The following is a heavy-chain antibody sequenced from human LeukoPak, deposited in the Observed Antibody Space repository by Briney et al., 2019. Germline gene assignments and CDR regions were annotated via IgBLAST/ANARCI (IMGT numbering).Heavy chain of an antibody. CDR2: IYYNGAT. D-gene: IGHD1-26*01. Sequence: PSEALLQNCTASGGASVGYFGSCIRQPPGKGLEWIGYIYYNGATLYSPSFRSRVTMSVDTSKNQFSLKLSSVTAADTAVYYCARHDPVGHYQRGMDVWGQGTTVTVSS. J-gene: IGHJ6*02. CDR3: ARHDPVGHYQRGMDV. CDR1: GGASVGYF. V-gene: IGHV4-59*08.